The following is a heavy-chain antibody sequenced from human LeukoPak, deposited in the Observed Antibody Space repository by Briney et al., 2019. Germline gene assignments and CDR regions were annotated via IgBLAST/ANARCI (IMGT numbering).Heavy chain of an antibody. CDR1: GFTVSPNY. V-gene: IGHV3-53*01. CDR3: AIGSSSSAPDY. CDR2: IYTDDAT. D-gene: IGHD6-6*01. J-gene: IGHJ4*02. Sequence: PGGSLRLSCAASGFTVSPNYMNWVRQAPGKGLEWVSVIYTDDATYCADSVKGRFTISRDHSKNTLYLQMNSLRDEDTAVYYCAIGSSSSAPDYWGQGTLVTVSS.